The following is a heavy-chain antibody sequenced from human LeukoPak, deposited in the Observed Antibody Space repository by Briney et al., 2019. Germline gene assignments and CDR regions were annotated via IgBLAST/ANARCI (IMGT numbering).Heavy chain of an antibody. D-gene: IGHD4/OR15-4a*01. V-gene: IGHV3-30*02. Sequence: GGSLRLSCAASEFTFSTYGMHWVRQAPGKGLEWVAFIRYDGSRKYYADSVKGRFTISRDNSKNTLYLQMNSLRAEDTAMYYCAKVSLNMVNDAFDIWGQGTMVSVSS. J-gene: IGHJ3*02. CDR3: AKVSLNMVNDAFDI. CDR2: IRYDGSRK. CDR1: EFTFSTYG.